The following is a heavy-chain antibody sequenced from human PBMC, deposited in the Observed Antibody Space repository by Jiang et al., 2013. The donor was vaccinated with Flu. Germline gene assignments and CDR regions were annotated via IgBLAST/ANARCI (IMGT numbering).Heavy chain of an antibody. CDR1: GGSVSSGSYY. J-gene: IGHJ5*02. CDR2: IYYSGST. Sequence: LLKPSETLSLTCTVSGGSVSSGSYYWSWIRQPPGKGLEWIGYIYYSGSTNYNPSLKSRVTISVDTSKNQFSLKLSSVTAADTAVYYCARDLAHYDFWSGPRDWFDPWGQGTLVTVSS. D-gene: IGHD3-3*01. CDR3: ARDLAHYDFWSGPRDWFDP. V-gene: IGHV4-61*01.